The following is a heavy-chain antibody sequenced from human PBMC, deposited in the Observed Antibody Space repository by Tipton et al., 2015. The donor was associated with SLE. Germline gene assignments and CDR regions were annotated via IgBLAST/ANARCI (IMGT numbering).Heavy chain of an antibody. CDR2: IYTSGST. CDR1: GGSVSSGSYY. V-gene: IGHV4-61*01. CDR3: ARVDSAWYLEY. D-gene: IGHD6-19*01. Sequence: TLSLTCTVSGGSVSSGSYYWSWIRQPPGKGLEWIGYIYTSGSTNYNPSLKSRVTISVDTSKNQFSLKLSSVTAADTAVYYCARVDSAWYLEYWGQGTLVTVSS. J-gene: IGHJ4*02.